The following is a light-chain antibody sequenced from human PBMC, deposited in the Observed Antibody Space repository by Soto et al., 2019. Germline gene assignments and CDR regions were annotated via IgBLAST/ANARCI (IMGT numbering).Light chain of an antibody. J-gene: IGKJ2*01. Sequence: EIVLTQSPATLSLSPGERATLSCRASQSVSSYSAWYQQKPGQAPRLLIYDTSNRATGIPARFSGSGSGTDFTLTLSGLEPEDFAVYYCQQRSNWQYTFGLGTRLEIK. CDR2: DTS. CDR1: QSVSSY. CDR3: QQRSNWQYT. V-gene: IGKV3-11*01.